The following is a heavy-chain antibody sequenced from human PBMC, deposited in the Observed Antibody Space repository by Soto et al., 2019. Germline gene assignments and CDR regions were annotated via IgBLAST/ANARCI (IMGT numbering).Heavy chain of an antibody. V-gene: IGHV4-31*03. CDR2: IYYSGST. Sequence: QVQLQESGPGLVKPSQTLSLTCTVSGGSISSGGYYWSWIRQHPGRGLEWIGYIYYSGSTYYNPSLKSRVTISVDTSKNQFSLKLSSVTAADTAVYYCARVSFLDYYYGMDVWGQGTTVTVSS. CDR1: GGSISSGGYY. J-gene: IGHJ6*02. CDR3: ARVSFLDYYYGMDV. D-gene: IGHD3-16*02.